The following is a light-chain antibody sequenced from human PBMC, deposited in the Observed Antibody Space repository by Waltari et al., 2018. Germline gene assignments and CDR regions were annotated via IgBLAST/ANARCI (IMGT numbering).Light chain of an antibody. CDR1: QSVSSSY. CDR2: GAS. V-gene: IGKV3-20*01. Sequence: ARQSVSSSYLAWYQQKPGQAPRLLIYGASSRATGIPDRFSGSGSGTDFTLTISRLEPEDFAVYYCQQYGSSLPGITFGPGTKVDIK. CDR3: QQYGSSLPGIT. J-gene: IGKJ3*01.